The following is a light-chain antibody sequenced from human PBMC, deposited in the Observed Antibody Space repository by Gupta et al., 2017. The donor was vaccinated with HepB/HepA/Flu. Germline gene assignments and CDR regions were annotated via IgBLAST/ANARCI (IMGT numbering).Light chain of an antibody. V-gene: IGLV2-11*01. CDR2: DVS. CDR3: CSYAGSDTYV. Sequence: QSALTQPRSVSGSPGQSVTISCTGTSSDVGGYNYVSWYQQHPGKAPKLMIDDVSKRPAGVPDRFSGSKSGNTAPLTISGLQAEEEADYYCCSYAGSDTYVFGTGTKVTVL. J-gene: IGLJ1*01. CDR1: SSDVGGYNY.